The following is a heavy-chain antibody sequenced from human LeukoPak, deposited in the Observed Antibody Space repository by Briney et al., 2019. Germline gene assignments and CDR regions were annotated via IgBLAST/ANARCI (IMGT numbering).Heavy chain of an antibody. CDR3: ARLGYSYDLDY. Sequence: SETLSLTCTVSGGSISSYYWSWIRQPAGKGLEWIGYIYYSGSTNYNPSLKSRVTISVDTSKNQFSLKLSSVTAADTAVYYCARLGYSYDLDYWGQGTLVTVSS. J-gene: IGHJ4*02. V-gene: IGHV4-59*08. D-gene: IGHD5-18*01. CDR2: IYYSGST. CDR1: GGSISSYY.